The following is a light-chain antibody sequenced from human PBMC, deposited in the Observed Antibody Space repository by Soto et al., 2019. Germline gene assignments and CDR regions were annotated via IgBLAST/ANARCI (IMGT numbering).Light chain of an antibody. J-gene: IGKJ5*01. CDR3: QQRSNWPPRIT. Sequence: EIVLTQSPATLSLSPGERVTLSCRASQSVSSYLAWYQQKPGQAPRLLIYDASNRATGIPARFSGSGSGTEFTLTISSLEPEDFAVYYCQQRSNWPPRITFGQGTRLEIK. V-gene: IGKV3-11*01. CDR2: DAS. CDR1: QSVSSY.